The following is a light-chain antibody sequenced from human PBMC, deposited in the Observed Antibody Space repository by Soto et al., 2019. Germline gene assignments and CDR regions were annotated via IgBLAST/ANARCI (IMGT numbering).Light chain of an antibody. J-gene: IGLJ3*02. CDR1: NSDVGAYKY. CDR2: EVT. V-gene: IGLV2-14*01. CDR3: SSFTSTNTWV. Sequence: QSVLTQPASVSGSPGQSITISCTGTNSDVGAYKYVSWYQQYPGKAPKIIIYEVTYRPSGVSARFSGSKSGTTASLTISGLQTEDEADYYCSSFTSTNTWVFGGGTKVTVL.